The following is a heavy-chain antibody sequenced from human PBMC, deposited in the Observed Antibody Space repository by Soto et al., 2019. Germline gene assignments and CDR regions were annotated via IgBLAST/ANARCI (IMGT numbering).Heavy chain of an antibody. CDR2: INPKSGGT. CDR3: ARGDSTDCSNGVCSFFYNHDMDV. J-gene: IGHJ6*02. Sequence: SVKVSCKASGYSFTDYHIHWVRQAPGQGLEWLGRINPKSGGTSTAQKFQGWVTMTTDTSISTASMELTRLTSDDTAIYYCARGDSTDCSNGVCSFFYNHDMDVWGQGTTVTVSS. CDR1: GYSFTDYH. D-gene: IGHD2-8*01. V-gene: IGHV1-2*04.